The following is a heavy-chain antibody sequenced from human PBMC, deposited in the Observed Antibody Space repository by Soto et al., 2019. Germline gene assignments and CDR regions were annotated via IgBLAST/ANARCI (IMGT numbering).Heavy chain of an antibody. V-gene: IGHV3-74*03. J-gene: IGHJ4*02. CDR1: GFTFGDYW. Sequence: VGSLRLSCAASGFTFGDYWMRWVRQPPGKGPEWVSRMTGDGRTTQYADSVKGRFTASRDNAKSTLYLQMNSLRAEDTAVYYCATAEVDYWGPGTLVTVSS. CDR2: MTGDGRTT. CDR3: ATAEVDY.